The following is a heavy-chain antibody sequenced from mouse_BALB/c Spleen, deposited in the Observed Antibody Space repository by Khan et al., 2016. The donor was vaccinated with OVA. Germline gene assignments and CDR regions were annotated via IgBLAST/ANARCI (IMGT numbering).Heavy chain of an antibody. J-gene: IGHJ3*01. CDR1: GFTFSTYG. CDR3: ERLAYYYDSEGFAY. V-gene: IGHV5-6*01. D-gene: IGHD1-1*01. Sequence: EVELVESGGDLVKPEGSLKLSCAASGFTFSTYGMSWVRQTPDKRLEWVATISSGGSYTYYPDSVQGRFTISRDNAKNTLFLQMSSLKSEDTDMFYSERLAYYYDSEGFAYWGQGTLVTVSA. CDR2: ISSGGSYT.